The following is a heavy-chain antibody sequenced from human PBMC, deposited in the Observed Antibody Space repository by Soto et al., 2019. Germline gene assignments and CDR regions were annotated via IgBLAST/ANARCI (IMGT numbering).Heavy chain of an antibody. D-gene: IGHD6-6*01. V-gene: IGHV4-34*01. CDR2: ISQSGNT. J-gene: IGHJ4*02. CDR1: RGTCGGYC. Sequence: VERGTCGGYCGSCIRQPPGKGLEWIGEISQSGNTNYSPSLKSRVSISIDTSKKQFSLNLASVSAADTAVYYCVRGPKVSGSSQQRPGFWGQPTLVT. CDR3: VRGPKVSGSSQQRPGF.